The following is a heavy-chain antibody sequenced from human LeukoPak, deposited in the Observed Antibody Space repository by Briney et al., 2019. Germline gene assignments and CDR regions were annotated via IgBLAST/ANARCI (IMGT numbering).Heavy chain of an antibody. D-gene: IGHD2-8*01. CDR1: GGSISTYY. CDR2: IYISGTT. CDR3: ARERTSCTNGVCRTPRWFDP. Sequence: SETLSLTCTVSGGSISTYYWTWIRQPAGKGLEWIGHIYISGTTNYSPSLKSRVTTSVDTSKNQFSLKLSSVTAADTAVYYCARERTSCTNGVCRTPRWFDPWGQGILVTVSS. J-gene: IGHJ5*02. V-gene: IGHV4-4*07.